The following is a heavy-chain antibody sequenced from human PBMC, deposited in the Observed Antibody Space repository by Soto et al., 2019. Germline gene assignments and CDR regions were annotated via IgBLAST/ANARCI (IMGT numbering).Heavy chain of an antibody. J-gene: IGHJ3*02. Sequence: ASLKVSCKASGYTFTSYGIIWVRQAPGQGLECMGWISAYNGNTNYAQKLQGRVTVTTDTSTSTAYMELRRLRSDDTAVYYCASGRISSGFDAFDIWGQGTMVTVSS. D-gene: IGHD3-22*01. CDR1: GYTFTSYG. V-gene: IGHV1-18*04. CDR3: ASGRISSGFDAFDI. CDR2: ISAYNGNT.